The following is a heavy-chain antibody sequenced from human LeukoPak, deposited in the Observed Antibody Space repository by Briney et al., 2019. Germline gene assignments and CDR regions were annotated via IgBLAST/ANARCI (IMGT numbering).Heavy chain of an antibody. Sequence: PGGSLRLSCAASGFTFSSYAMPWVRQAPGKGLEWVAVISYDGSNKYYADSVKGRFTISRDNSKNTLYLQMNSLRAEDTAVYYCARDMYDFWSGYYLPDYWGQGTLVTVSS. CDR2: ISYDGSNK. CDR3: ARDMYDFWSGYYLPDY. J-gene: IGHJ4*02. D-gene: IGHD3-3*01. V-gene: IGHV3-30-3*01. CDR1: GFTFSSYA.